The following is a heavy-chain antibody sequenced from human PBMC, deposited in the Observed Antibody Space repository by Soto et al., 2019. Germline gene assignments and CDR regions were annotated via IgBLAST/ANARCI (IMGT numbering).Heavy chain of an antibody. Sequence: EMQLLESGGGLVQPGGSLRLSCAAPGFTFSSYVMNWVRQAPGKGLEWVSTISGTGGDTYYADSVKGRFTVSRDNSKNTLLLQMDTPMAENPAVPYCAQGMNGYALFFDYWGQGTLGTVS. CDR3: AQGMNGYALFFDY. D-gene: IGHD5-12*01. CDR1: GFTFSSYV. J-gene: IGHJ4*02. CDR2: ISGTGGDT. V-gene: IGHV3-23*01.